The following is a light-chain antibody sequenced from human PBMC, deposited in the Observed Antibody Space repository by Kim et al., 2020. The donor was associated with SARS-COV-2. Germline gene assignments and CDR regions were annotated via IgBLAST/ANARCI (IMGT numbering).Light chain of an antibody. CDR2: AAS. CDR1: QSVSST. CDR3: QQYDKWPRT. Sequence: SVSPGERATLSCTASQSVSSTLAWYQQKPGQAPRLLISAASTRATGIPVRFSGGGSGTDFTLTISSLQSEDFAVYYCQQYDKWPRTFGQGTKVDIK. J-gene: IGKJ1*01. V-gene: IGKV3-15*01.